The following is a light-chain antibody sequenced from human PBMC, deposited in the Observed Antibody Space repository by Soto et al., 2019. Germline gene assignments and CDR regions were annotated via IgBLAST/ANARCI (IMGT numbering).Light chain of an antibody. J-gene: IGKJ1*01. Sequence: EIVLTQSPGTLSLSPGEGATLSCRASQSVSSSYLSWYQQQPGQAPRLLIYGASSRATGIPDRFSGGGSGTDFPLTISRLEPEDFAVYYCQQYDNSPWTFGQGTKVEIK. CDR2: GAS. V-gene: IGKV3-20*01. CDR1: QSVSSSY. CDR3: QQYDNSPWT.